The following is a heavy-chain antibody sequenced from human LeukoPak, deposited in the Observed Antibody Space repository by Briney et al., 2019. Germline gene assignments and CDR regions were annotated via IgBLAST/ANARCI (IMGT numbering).Heavy chain of an antibody. J-gene: IGHJ4*02. CDR1: GYTFTSYG. CDR3: ARDAAEVIDY. D-gene: IGHD6-25*01. CDR2: ISAYNGNT. Sequence: EASVRDSSMAPGYTFTSYGISWVRPAPGQGLEWMGWISAYNGNTNYAQKLQGRVTMTTDTSTSTAYMELRSLRSDDTAVYYCARDAAEVIDYWAQGTLHTVSS. V-gene: IGHV1-18*01.